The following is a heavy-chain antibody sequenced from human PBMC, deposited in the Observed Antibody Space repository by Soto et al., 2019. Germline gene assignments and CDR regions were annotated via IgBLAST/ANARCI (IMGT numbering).Heavy chain of an antibody. Sequence: QVQLVQSGAEEKKPGASVKVSCKASGYTFTGYYMHWVPQAPGQGLEWMGWINPNSGVTNYAQKFQGWVTMTRDTSISTAYMELSRLRSDDTAVYYCASGGSGSSRRDAFDIWGQGTMVTVSS. V-gene: IGHV1-2*04. CDR1: GYTFTGYY. CDR2: INPNSGVT. J-gene: IGHJ3*02. CDR3: ASGGSGSSRRDAFDI. D-gene: IGHD1-26*01.